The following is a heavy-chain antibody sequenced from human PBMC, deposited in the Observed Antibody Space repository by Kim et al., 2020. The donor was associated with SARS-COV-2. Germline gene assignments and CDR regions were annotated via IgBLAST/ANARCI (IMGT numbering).Heavy chain of an antibody. CDR1: GFTFSSYS. J-gene: IGHJ5*02. D-gene: IGHD2-2*02. V-gene: IGHV3-48*02. Sequence: GGSLRLSCAASGFTFSSYSMNWVRQAPGKGLEWVSYISSSSSTIYYADSVKGRFTISRDNAKNSLYLQMNSLRDEDTAVYYCARGQDCSSTSCYNRWFDPWGQGTLVTVSS. CDR3: ARGQDCSSTSCYNRWFDP. CDR2: ISSSSSTI.